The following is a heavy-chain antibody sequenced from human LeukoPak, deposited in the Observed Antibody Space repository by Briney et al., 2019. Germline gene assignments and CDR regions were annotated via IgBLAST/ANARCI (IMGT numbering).Heavy chain of an antibody. CDR1: LGSFSGYF. CDR3: ARGSYGSGSYSS. V-gene: IGHV4-34*01. J-gene: IGHJ5*02. Sequence: SETLSLTFFVHLGSFSGYFWSWIRQPPGEGLEWIGEIHHSGSTNYNPSLKSRVTVSVDTSKNHFSLKLYSVTAADTAVYYCARGSYGSGSYSSWGQGTLVTVSS. D-gene: IGHD3-10*01. CDR2: IHHSGST.